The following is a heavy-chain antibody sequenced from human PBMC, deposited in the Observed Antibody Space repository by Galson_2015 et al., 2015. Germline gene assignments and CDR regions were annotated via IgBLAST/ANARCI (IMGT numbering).Heavy chain of an antibody. J-gene: IGHJ4*02. V-gene: IGHV3-30*18. CDR1: GFTFSAYG. D-gene: IGHD5-18*01. CDR2: ISYDGSTK. Sequence: SLRLSCAASGFTFSAYGMHWVRRAPGKGLEWVAVISYDGSTKYYADSVKGRFTISRDNSKNTLYLQMDSLRAEDTAVHYCAKDFNHRAIFDSWGQGTLVTVSS. CDR3: AKDFNHRAIFDS.